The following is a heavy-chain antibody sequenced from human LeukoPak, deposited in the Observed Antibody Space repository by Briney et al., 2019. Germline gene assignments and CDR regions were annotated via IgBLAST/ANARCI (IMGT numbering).Heavy chain of an antibody. CDR1: GFTFDDYA. Sequence: PGRSLRLSCAASGFTFDDYAMHWVRQAPGKGLEWVSGISWNSGSIGYADSVKGRFTISRDNAKNSLYLQMNSLRAEDTALYYCAKEGRREEVAAKYYYGMDVWGQGTTVTVSS. CDR2: ISWNSGSI. D-gene: IGHD2-15*01. CDR3: AKEGRREEVAAKYYYGMDV. J-gene: IGHJ6*02. V-gene: IGHV3-9*01.